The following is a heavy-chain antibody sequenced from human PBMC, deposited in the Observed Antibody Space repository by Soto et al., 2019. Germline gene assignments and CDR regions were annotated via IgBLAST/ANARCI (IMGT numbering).Heavy chain of an antibody. CDR1: GCSISSGDYY. V-gene: IGHV4-30-4*02. CDR2: IYYSGST. D-gene: IGHD2-2*01. J-gene: IGHJ4*02. CDR3: ARAVLPATAPFDY. Sequence: SETLSLTCTVSGCSISSGDYYWSWIRQPPGKGLEWIGYIYYSGSTYYNPSLKSRVTISVDTSKNQFSLKLSSVTAADTAVYYCARAVLPATAPFDYWGQGTLVTVSS.